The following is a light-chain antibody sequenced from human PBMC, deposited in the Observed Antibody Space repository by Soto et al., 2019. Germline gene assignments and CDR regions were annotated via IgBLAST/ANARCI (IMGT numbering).Light chain of an antibody. Sequence: QSVLTQPPSASGTPGQRVTISCSGSSSNIGSNTVNWYQQLPGTAPKLLIYSNNQRPSGVPDRFSVSKSGTSASLAISGLQSEDEADYDCAAWDDSLNGLVFGGGTKLTVL. CDR1: SSNIGSNT. V-gene: IGLV1-44*01. CDR3: AAWDDSLNGLV. J-gene: IGLJ3*02. CDR2: SNN.